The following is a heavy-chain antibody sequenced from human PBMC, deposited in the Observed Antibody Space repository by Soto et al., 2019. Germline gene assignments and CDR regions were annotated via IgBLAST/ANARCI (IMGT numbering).Heavy chain of an antibody. CDR2: IKSKTDGGTT. Sequence: GLSLRLSCAASRITFNNTLLNRALQAPRKRLQWLRRIKSKTDGGTTDYTAPVKGRFARLRGDSNNTLYLQMNSLITADAGVYYCTTGRSGSYDWGQGTLVTVSS. D-gene: IGHD3-10*01. CDR1: RITFNNTL. V-gene: IGHV3-15*07. J-gene: IGHJ4*02. CDR3: TTGRSGSYD.